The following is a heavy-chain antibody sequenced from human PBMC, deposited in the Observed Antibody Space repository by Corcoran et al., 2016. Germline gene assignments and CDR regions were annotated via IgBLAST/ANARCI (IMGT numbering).Heavy chain of an antibody. Sequence: QVQLVQSGAEVKKPGSSVKVSCKASGGTFSSYAISWVRQAPGQGLEWMGGIIPIFGTANYAQKFQGRVTITADKSTSTAYMELSSLRSEDTAVDYCAGEWDGYKYVGLGCGYWGQGTLVTVSS. D-gene: IGHD5-12*01. CDR1: GGTFSSYA. V-gene: IGHV1-69*06. J-gene: IGHJ4*02. CDR3: AGEWDGYKYVGLGCGY. CDR2: IIPIFGTA.